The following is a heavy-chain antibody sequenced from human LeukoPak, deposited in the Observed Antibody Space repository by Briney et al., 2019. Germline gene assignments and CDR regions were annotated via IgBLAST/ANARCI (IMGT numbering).Heavy chain of an antibody. J-gene: IGHJ4*02. CDR2: IYYSGST. CDR1: GGSISSGGYY. CDR3: ARDAGTYYYGSGSSYFDY. V-gene: IGHV4-31*03. Sequence: SETLSLTCTVSGGSISSGGYYWSWIRQHPGKGLEWIGYIYYSGSTYYNPSLKSRVTISVDTSKNQFSLKLSSVTAADTAVYYCARDAGTYYYGSGSSYFDYWGQGTLVTVSS. D-gene: IGHD3-10*01.